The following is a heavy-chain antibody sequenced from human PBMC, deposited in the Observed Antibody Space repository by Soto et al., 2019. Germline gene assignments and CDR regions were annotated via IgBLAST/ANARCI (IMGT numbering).Heavy chain of an antibody. D-gene: IGHD6-6*01. V-gene: IGHV4-34*01. Sequence: QVQLQQWGAGLLKPSETLSLTCAVYGGSFSGYYWSWIRQPPGKGLEWIGEINHSGSTNYNPSLKSRVTISVDTSKNQFSLTLSSVTAADTAVYYCARSDRGYSSSSLNDYWGQGSLVTVSS. CDR2: INHSGST. CDR1: GGSFSGYY. J-gene: IGHJ4*02. CDR3: ARSDRGYSSSSLNDY.